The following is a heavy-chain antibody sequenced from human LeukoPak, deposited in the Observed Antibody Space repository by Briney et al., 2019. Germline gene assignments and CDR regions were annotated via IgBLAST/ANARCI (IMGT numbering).Heavy chain of an antibody. CDR2: IYYSGST. CDR3: ARAKYYYDSSGYHDAFDI. D-gene: IGHD3-22*01. J-gene: IGHJ3*02. CDR1: GGSISSGDYY. Sequence: PSETLSLTCTVSGGSISSGDYYWSWIRQPPGKGPGWVGCIYYSGSTYYNPSLKSRVTISVDTSKNQFSLKLSSVTAADTAVYYCARAKYYYDSSGYHDAFDIWGQGTMVTVS. V-gene: IGHV4-30-4*08.